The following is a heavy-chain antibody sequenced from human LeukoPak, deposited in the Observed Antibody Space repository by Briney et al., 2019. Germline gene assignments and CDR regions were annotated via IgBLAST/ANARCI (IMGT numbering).Heavy chain of an antibody. J-gene: IGHJ3*02. D-gene: IGHD1-26*01. CDR1: GGSISSYY. CDR2: VYTSGST. Sequence: SETLSLTCTVSGGSISSYYWSWIRQPAGKGLEWIGRVYTSGSTNYNPSLKSRVTMSVDMSKNQFSLKLSSVTAADTAVYYCARDRSWERVAFDIWGQGTMVTVSS. CDR3: ARDRSWERVAFDI. V-gene: IGHV4-4*07.